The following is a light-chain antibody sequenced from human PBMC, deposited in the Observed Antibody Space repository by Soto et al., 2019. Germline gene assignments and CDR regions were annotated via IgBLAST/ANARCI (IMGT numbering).Light chain of an antibody. J-gene: IGKJ4*01. CDR1: QSILYSSNNKNY. V-gene: IGKV4-1*01. CDR2: WAS. CDR3: QQYYSIPLS. Sequence: DIVMTQSPDSLAVSLGERATIHCKSSQSILYSSNNKNYLTWYQQKPGQPPKLLIYWASTRESGVPDRFSGSGSGTDFTLTISSLLAEDVAVYYCQQYYSIPLSFGGGTKVEIK.